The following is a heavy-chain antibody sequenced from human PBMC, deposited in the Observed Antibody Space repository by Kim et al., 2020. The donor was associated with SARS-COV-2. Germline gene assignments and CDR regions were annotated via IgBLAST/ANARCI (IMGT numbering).Heavy chain of an antibody. D-gene: IGHD1-26*01. V-gene: IGHV1-69*13. CDR1: GVGATFKNYA. J-gene: IGHJ3*02. CDR2: IIPILDAP. CDR3: ARVPEGLSGSNFFEI. Sequence: SVKVSCKAFGVGATFKNYAIYWVRQAPGQGLEYLGGIIPILDAPNYAPRFRDRVTITADDSTTTAYMEFSGLRSDDTAMYYCARVPEGLSGSNFFEIWGQGTMVTVSS.